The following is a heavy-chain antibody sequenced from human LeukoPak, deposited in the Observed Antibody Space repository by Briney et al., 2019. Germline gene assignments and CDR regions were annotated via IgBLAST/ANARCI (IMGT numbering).Heavy chain of an antibody. D-gene: IGHD1-26*01. J-gene: IGHJ4*02. CDR2: IIPILGIA. V-gene: IGHV1-69*04. Sequence: SVKVSCKVSGGTFSSYAISWVRQAPGQGLEWMGRIIPILGIANYAQKFQGRVTITADKSTSTAYMELSSLRSEDTAVYYCAKHRYSGSYGLFDYWGQGTLVTVSS. CDR3: AKHRYSGSYGLFDY. CDR1: GGTFSSYA.